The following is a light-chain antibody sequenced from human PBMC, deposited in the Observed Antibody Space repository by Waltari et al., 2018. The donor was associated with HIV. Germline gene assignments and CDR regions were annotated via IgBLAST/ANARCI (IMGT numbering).Light chain of an antibody. CDR1: SSDVGAYKY. Sequence: QSALTQPPSASGSPGQSVTISCTGTSSDVGAYKYVPWYQQHIGKAPKLMIYEVSKRPSGVPDRFSGSKSGNTASLTVSGLQAEDEADYYCSSYAGSSNLVFGGGTKLTVL. V-gene: IGLV2-8*01. J-gene: IGLJ2*01. CDR3: SSYAGSSNLV. CDR2: EVS.